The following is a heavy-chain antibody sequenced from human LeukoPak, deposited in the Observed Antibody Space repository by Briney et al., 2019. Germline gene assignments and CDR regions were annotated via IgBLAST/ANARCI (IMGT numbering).Heavy chain of an antibody. CDR2: IIGSGGTT. J-gene: IGHJ6*02. D-gene: IGHD2-21*01. CDR1: GFTFSSYA. CDR3: ARDPARGGDSYYGMDV. Sequence: PGGSLRLSCATSGFTFSSYAMSWVRQAPGKGLEWVSAIIGSGGTTYYADSVKGRFTISRDNSKNTLYLQMNSLRAEDTAVYYCARDPARGGDSYYGMDVWGQGTTVTVSS. V-gene: IGHV3-23*01.